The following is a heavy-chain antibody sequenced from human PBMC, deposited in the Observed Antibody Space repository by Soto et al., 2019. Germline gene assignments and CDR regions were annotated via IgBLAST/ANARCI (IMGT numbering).Heavy chain of an antibody. J-gene: IGHJ1*01. Sequence: EVQLVESGGGLVQPGGSLRLSCVASGFTFSSYWMHWVRQAPGKGLVWVSSISNDGSSIYADPVKGRFTISRDNAKNTPELQMNSLRAEDTGVYYCARLPNKSPQNWGQGTLVIVSP. CDR3: ARLPNKSPQN. V-gene: IGHV3-74*01. CDR1: GFTFSSYW. CDR2: ISNDGSS.